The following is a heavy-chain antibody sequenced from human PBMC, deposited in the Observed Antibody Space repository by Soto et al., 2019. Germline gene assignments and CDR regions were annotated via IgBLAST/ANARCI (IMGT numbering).Heavy chain of an antibody. D-gene: IGHD3-10*01. CDR3: AKKVNSGPGSQYFDY. Sequence: EVQLLESGGGLVQPGGSLRLSCAASGFTFSSYSMSWVCQAPGKGLEWVSGFRTGGDDGTTYYADSVKGRFTISRDNSKNTLFLQMNSLRAEDTAIYYCAKKVNSGPGSQYFDYWGQGTLVTVSS. CDR2: FRTGGDDGTT. J-gene: IGHJ4*02. CDR1: GFTFSSYS. V-gene: IGHV3-23*01.